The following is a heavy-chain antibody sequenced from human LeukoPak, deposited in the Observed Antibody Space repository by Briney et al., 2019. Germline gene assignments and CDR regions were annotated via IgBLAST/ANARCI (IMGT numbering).Heavy chain of an antibody. Sequence: PGGSLRLSCAASGFTFSNAWMSWVRQAPGKGLGWVGRIKSKTDGGTTDYAAPVKGRFTISRDDSKNTLYLQMNSLKTEDTAVYYCTTVAPVWDGYNYFYFDYWGQGTLVTVSS. D-gene: IGHD5-24*01. V-gene: IGHV3-15*01. J-gene: IGHJ4*02. CDR2: IKSKTDGGTT. CDR3: TTVAPVWDGYNYFYFDY. CDR1: GFTFSNAW.